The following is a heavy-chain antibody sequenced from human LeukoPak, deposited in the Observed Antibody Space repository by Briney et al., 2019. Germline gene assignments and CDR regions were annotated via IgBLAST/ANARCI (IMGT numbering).Heavy chain of an antibody. D-gene: IGHD5-12*01. CDR3: ARERLRPPYYYDYGMDV. CDR1: GFTFSSCW. CDR2: INSDGSST. V-gene: IGHV3-74*01. J-gene: IGHJ6*02. Sequence: PGGSLRLSCAASGFTFSSCWMHWVRQAPGKGLVWVSRINSDGSSTSYADSVKGRFTISRDNAKNTLYLQMNSLRAEDTAVYYCARERLRPPYYYDYGMDVWGQGTTVTVSS.